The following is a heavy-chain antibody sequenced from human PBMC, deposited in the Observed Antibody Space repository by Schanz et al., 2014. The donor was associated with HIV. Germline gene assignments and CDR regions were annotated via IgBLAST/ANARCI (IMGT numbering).Heavy chain of an antibody. D-gene: IGHD1-26*01. Sequence: EVQLLESGGGFVQPGGSLRLSCAASGFAFNNYAMTWVRQAPGKGLEWVSAIDGVGDNTYYADSVKGRFTISRDNSKNTVYLRMSGLRAEDTAVYYCANQRYSGTYRPFDYWGRGTLVTVSS. J-gene: IGHJ4*02. CDR1: GFAFNNYA. CDR3: ANQRYSGTYRPFDY. V-gene: IGHV3-23*01. CDR2: IDGVGDNT.